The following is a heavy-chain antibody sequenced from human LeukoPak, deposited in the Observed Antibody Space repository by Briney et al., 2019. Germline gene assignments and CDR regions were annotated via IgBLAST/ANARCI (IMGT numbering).Heavy chain of an antibody. CDR2: ISYDGSNK. CDR1: GFTFSSYG. CDR3: AKDAIDWLSEYYFDY. J-gene: IGHJ4*02. V-gene: IGHV3-30*18. Sequence: GRSLRLSCAASGFTFSSYGMHWVRQAPGKGLEWVAVISYDGSNKYYADSVKGRFTISRDNSKNTLYLQMNSLRAEDTAVYYCAKDAIDWLSEYYFDYCGQGTLVTVSS. D-gene: IGHD3-9*01.